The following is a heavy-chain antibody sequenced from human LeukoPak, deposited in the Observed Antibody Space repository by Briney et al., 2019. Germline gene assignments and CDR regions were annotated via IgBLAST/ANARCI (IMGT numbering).Heavy chain of an antibody. Sequence: SGGSLRLSCAASGFTFSSYAMSWVRQAPGKGLEWVSLISGNGGSIVHADSVRGRFTISRDNSKNTLYLQMNSLRAEDTALYYCARYWDPRVRTFDIWGQGTVVTVSS. D-gene: IGHD2-15*01. CDR1: GFTFSSYA. CDR3: ARYWDPRVRTFDI. CDR2: ISGNGGSI. J-gene: IGHJ3*02. V-gene: IGHV3-23*01.